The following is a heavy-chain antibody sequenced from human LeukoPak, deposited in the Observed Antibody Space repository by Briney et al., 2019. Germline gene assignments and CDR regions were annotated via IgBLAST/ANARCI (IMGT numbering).Heavy chain of an antibody. D-gene: IGHD3-22*01. CDR2: SSSNGGST. CDR3: ARDVFTTYDTGGGYFDY. V-gene: IGHV3-64D*06. Sequence: GGSLRLSCSASGFTFSTLPMHWVRQAPGKGLEYVSGSSSNGGSTYYADSVKGRFTISRDNSKNTLYLQMSSLRPEDTAVYYCARDVFTTYDTGGGYFDYWGQGTLVTVSS. CDR1: GFTFSTLP. J-gene: IGHJ4*02.